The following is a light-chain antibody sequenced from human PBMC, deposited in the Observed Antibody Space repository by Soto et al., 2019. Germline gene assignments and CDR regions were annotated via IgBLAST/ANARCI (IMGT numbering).Light chain of an antibody. J-gene: IGKJ2*01. CDR3: QQYGSSGYT. CDR1: QRVSSSY. V-gene: IGKV3-20*01. CDR2: GAS. Sequence: EIVLTQSPGSLSLSPGERATLSWRASQRVSSSYLAWYQQKPGQAPRLLIYGASSRATGIPDRFSGSGSGTDFTLTISRLEPEDFAVYYCQQYGSSGYTFGQGTKLEIK.